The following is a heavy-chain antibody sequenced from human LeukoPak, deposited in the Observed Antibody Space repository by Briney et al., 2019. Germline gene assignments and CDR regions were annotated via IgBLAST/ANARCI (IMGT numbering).Heavy chain of an antibody. CDR1: GGSISSSSYY. Sequence: PSETLSLTCTVSGGSISSSSYYWSWIRQPPGKGLEWIGEINHSGSTNYNPSLKSRVTISVDTSKNQFSLKLSSVTAADTAVYYCARGQASGGSYGSYPRYFDYWGQGTLVTVSS. D-gene: IGHD3-16*02. CDR3: ARGQASGGSYGSYPRYFDY. J-gene: IGHJ4*02. V-gene: IGHV4-39*07. CDR2: INHSGST.